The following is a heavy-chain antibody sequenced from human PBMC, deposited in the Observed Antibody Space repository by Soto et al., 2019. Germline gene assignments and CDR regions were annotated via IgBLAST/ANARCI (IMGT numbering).Heavy chain of an antibody. CDR1: GGTFSSYA. CDR2: ISPIVGTA. J-gene: IGHJ6*02. D-gene: IGHD2-21*01. V-gene: IGHV1-69*12. Sequence: QVQLVQSGAEVKKPGSSVKVSCKASGGTFSSYAISWVRQAPGQGLEWMGGISPIVGTADYAQKFQGRVTITADESTSTASLDLSSLRSEETAVYYCARHLVVNHYYYGMGVWGQGTTVTVSS. CDR3: ARHLVVNHYYYGMGV.